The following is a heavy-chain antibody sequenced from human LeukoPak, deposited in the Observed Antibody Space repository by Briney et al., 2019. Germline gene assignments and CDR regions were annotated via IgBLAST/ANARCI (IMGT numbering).Heavy chain of an antibody. CDR3: ARGSGGDNYGSYYFDS. CDR1: GGSVSSGSYY. V-gene: IGHV4-61*01. CDR2: IYYSGST. Sequence: SETLSLTCTVSGGSVSSGSYYWSWIRQPPGKGLEWIGYIYYSGSTNYNPSLKSRVTISVDTSKNQFSLKLSSVIAADTAVYYCARGSGGDNYGSYYFDSWGQGSLVTVSS. J-gene: IGHJ4*02. D-gene: IGHD5-18*01.